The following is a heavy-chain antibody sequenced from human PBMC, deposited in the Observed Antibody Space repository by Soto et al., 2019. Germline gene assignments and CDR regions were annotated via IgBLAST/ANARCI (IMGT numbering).Heavy chain of an antibody. J-gene: IGHJ6*02. CDR3: AKVLYASESFDSEEAPYGMDV. CDR2: LWFDGSNE. D-gene: IGHD3-10*01. V-gene: IGHV3-33*06. Sequence: LRLSCAASGFPFSRYDMHWVRQAPGKGLEWVAVLWFDGSNEYYADSVQGRFTISRENSKNTLYLQMDSLRAEDTAVYYCAKVLYASESFDSEEAPYGMDVWGQGTTVTVSS. CDR1: GFPFSRYD.